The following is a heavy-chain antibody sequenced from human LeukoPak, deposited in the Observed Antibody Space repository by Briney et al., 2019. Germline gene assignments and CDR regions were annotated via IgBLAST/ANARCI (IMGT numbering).Heavy chain of an antibody. J-gene: IGHJ3*02. CDR1: GGSTSSYY. CDR3: ARDTFRDSSGSLLGAFDI. Sequence: SETLSLTCTVSGGSTSSYYWSWIRQPAGKGLEWIGRIYTSGSTNYNPSLKSRVTISVDTSKNQFSLKLSSVTAADTAVYYCARDTFRDSSGSLLGAFDIWGQGTMVTVSS. CDR2: IYTSGST. D-gene: IGHD3-22*01. V-gene: IGHV4-4*07.